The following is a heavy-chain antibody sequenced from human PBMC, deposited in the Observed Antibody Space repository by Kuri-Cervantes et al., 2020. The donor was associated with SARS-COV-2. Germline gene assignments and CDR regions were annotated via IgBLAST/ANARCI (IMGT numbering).Heavy chain of an antibody. CDR2: IYTSGST. J-gene: IGHJ5*02. CDR3: ARGVHRIQLWLPGWFDP. D-gene: IGHD5-18*01. V-gene: IGHV4-61*09. CDR1: GGSISSGIYY. Sequence: SETLSLTCTVSGGSISSGIYYWSWIRQPAGKGLEWIGYIYTSGSTNYNPSLKSRVTISVDTSKNQFSLTLSSVTAADTAVYYCARGVHRIQLWLPGWFDPWGQGTLVTVSS.